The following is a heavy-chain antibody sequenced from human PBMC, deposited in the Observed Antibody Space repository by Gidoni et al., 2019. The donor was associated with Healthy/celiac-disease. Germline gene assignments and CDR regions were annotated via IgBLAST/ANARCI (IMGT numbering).Heavy chain of an antibody. J-gene: IGHJ6*03. CDR1: GFTFSSYA. V-gene: IGHV3-23*01. CDR3: ANPSPRAYYYYYMDV. CDR2: IRGSGGST. Sequence: EVQLLASGGGLVQPGGSLRLSCAASGFTFSSYAMSWVRQAPGKGLEWVSAIRGSGGSTYYADSVKGRFTISRDNSKNTLYLQMNSLRAEDTAVYYCANPSPRAYYYYYMDVWGKGTTVTVSS.